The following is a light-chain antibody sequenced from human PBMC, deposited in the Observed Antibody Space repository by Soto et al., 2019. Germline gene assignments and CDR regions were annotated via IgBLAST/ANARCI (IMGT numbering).Light chain of an antibody. CDR3: CSYAGSSTFWV. J-gene: IGLJ3*02. V-gene: IGLV2-23*02. CDR2: EVS. CDR1: SSDVGSYNL. Sequence: QSVLTQPASVSGSPGQSITISCTGTSSDVGSYNLVSWYQHHPGKAPKLMIYEVSKRPSGVSNRFSGSKSGNTASLTISGLQAEDEADYYCCSYAGSSTFWVFGGGTKLTVL.